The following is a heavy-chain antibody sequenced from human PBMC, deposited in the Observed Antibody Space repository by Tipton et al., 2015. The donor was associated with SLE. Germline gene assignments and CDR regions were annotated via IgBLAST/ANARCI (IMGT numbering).Heavy chain of an antibody. Sequence: TLSLTCAVYGGSLGGYDWRWIRQPPGKGLEWMGEINHSGSTNYNPSLKSRVTISVDTSKNQFSLKLSSVTAADTAVYYCASLRDSSGYYSGYWGQGTLVTASS. J-gene: IGHJ4*02. CDR2: INHSGST. D-gene: IGHD3-22*01. V-gene: IGHV4-34*01. CDR3: ASLRDSSGYYSGY. CDR1: GGSLGGYD.